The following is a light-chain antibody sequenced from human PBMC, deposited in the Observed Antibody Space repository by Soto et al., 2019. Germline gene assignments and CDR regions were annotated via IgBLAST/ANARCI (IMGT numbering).Light chain of an antibody. J-gene: IGLJ3*02. CDR2: EVT. CDR3: CSYAGTTTWV. Sequence: QSALIQPASVSGSRGQSITISCTGASSDVGGYNYVSWYQQFPGRAPKVMIYEVTNRPSGVSNRFSGSKSGNTASLTISGLQAEDEADYYCCSYAGTTTWVFGGGTKLTVL. V-gene: IGLV2-14*01. CDR1: SSDVGGYNY.